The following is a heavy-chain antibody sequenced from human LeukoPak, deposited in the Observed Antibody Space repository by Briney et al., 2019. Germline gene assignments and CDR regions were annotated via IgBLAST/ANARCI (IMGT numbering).Heavy chain of an antibody. CDR2: ISGSGGTT. CDR3: AKDTGYSSSWYH. CDR1: GFTFSTYA. D-gene: IGHD6-13*01. J-gene: IGHJ5*02. V-gene: IGHV3-23*01. Sequence: QAGGSPRLSCAASGFTFSTYAMSWVRQAPGKGLQWVSAISGSGGTTSYADSVRGRFTISRDNSKNTLYLQMNSLRAEDTAVYYCAKDTGYSSSWYHWGQGTLVTVSS.